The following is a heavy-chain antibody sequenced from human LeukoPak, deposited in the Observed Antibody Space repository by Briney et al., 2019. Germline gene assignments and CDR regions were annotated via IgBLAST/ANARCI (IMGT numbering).Heavy chain of an antibody. CDR1: GDPITSGSYY. J-gene: IGHJ3*02. Sequence: PSQTLSLTCTVSGDPITSGSYYWAWIRQHPGKGLEWIGYIYYTGGTHYNPSLKSRLTISVDTSENHFPLKLSSVTAADTAIYFCARAPGAFDIWGQGTMVTVSS. V-gene: IGHV4-31*03. CDR2: IYYTGGT. CDR3: ARAPGAFDI.